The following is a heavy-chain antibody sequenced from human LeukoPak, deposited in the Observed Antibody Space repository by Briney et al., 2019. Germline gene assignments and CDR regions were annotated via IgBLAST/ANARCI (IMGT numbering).Heavy chain of an antibody. Sequence: KPSETLSLTCTVSGGSISSGGYYWSWIRQHPGKGLEWIGYIYYSGSTYYNPSLKSRVTISVDTSKNQFSLKLSSVTAADTAVYYCARDSYYDSSGYSFDYWGQGTLVTVSS. D-gene: IGHD3-22*01. V-gene: IGHV4-31*03. CDR3: ARDSYYDSSGYSFDY. CDR1: GGSISSGGYY. CDR2: IYYSGST. J-gene: IGHJ4*02.